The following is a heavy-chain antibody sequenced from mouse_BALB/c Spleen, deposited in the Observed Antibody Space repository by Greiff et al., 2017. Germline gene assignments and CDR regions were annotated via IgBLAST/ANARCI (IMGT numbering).Heavy chain of an antibody. J-gene: IGHJ3*01. D-gene: IGHD2-1*01. V-gene: IGHV5-6-3*01. CDR2: INSNGGST. CDR1: GFTFSSYG. CDR3: ARVGNPAWFAY. Sequence: EVNLVESGGGLVQPGGSLKLSCAASGFTFSSYGMSWVRQTPDKRLELVATINSNGGSTYYPDSVKGRFTISRDNAKNTLYLQMSSLKSEDTAMYYCARVGNPAWFAYWGQGTLVTVSA.